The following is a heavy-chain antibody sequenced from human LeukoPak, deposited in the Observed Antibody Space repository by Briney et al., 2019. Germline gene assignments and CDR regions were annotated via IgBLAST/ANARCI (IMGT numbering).Heavy chain of an antibody. V-gene: IGHV3-23*01. CDR2: ITGSTRST. J-gene: IGHJ4*02. D-gene: IGHD4/OR15-4a*01. Sequence: GGSLRLSCAASGFIFNAYGMSWVRQAPGEGLEWVSSITGSTRSTYYAESVKGRFTISRDNSKNTVYLQMHSLRAEDTAVYYCAKAGLVRGGALDSWGQGTLVTVSS. CDR3: AKAGLVRGGALDS. CDR1: GFIFNAYG.